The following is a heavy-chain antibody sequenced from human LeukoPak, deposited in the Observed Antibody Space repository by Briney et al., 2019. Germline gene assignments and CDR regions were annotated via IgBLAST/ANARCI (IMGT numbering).Heavy chain of an antibody. Sequence: SETLSLTCAVYGGSFSGYYWSWIRQPPGEGLEWIGEINHSGSTNYNPSLKSRVTISVDTSKNQFSLKLSSVTAADTAVYYCARGRFRAAPFDYWGQGTLVTVSS. CDR2: INHSGST. D-gene: IGHD6-6*01. V-gene: IGHV4-34*01. CDR1: GGSFSGYY. J-gene: IGHJ4*02. CDR3: ARGRFRAAPFDY.